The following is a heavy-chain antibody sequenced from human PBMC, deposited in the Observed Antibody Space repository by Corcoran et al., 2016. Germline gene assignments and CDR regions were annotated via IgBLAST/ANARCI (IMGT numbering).Heavy chain of an antibody. CDR3: ARDFRYCSGGSCYSRWFDP. CDR2: IYYSWST. D-gene: IGHD2-15*01. J-gene: IGHJ5*02. V-gene: IGHV4-59*01. CDR1: GGSISSYY. Sequence: QVQLQESGPGLVKPSETLSLTCTVSGGSISSYYWSWIRQPPGKGLEWIGYIYYSWSTNYNPSLKSRVTISVDTSKNQFSLKLSSVTAADTAVYYCARDFRYCSGGSCYSRWFDPWGQGTLVTVSS.